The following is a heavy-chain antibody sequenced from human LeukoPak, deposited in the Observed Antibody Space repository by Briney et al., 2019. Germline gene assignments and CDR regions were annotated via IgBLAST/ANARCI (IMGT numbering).Heavy chain of an antibody. Sequence: GGSLRLSCAASGFTFSNAWMSWVRQAPGKGLEWVGRIKSKTDGGTTDYAAPVKGRFTISRDDSKNTLYLQMNSLKTEDTAVYYYTTAFPGLLRYFDWLLTNPDYWGQGTLVTVSS. J-gene: IGHJ4*02. CDR3: TTAFPGLLRYFDWLLTNPDY. D-gene: IGHD3-9*01. CDR1: GFTFSNAW. V-gene: IGHV3-15*01. CDR2: IKSKTDGGTT.